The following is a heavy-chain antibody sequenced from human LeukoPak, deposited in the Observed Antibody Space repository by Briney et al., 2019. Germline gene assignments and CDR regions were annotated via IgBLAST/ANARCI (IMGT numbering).Heavy chain of an antibody. CDR3: ARHGDGFYYGMDV. V-gene: IGHV3-21*01. CDR2: ISSSGHVI. D-gene: IGHD4-17*01. J-gene: IGHJ6*01. CDR1: DFTFTRYS. Sequence: GGSLRLSCAASDFTFTRYSMNWFRQAPGEGLEWVSSISSSGHVIYYADSAKGRFTISRDNAKNSLYLQMNSLRVEDTAVYYCARHGDGFYYGMDVWGQGTTVTVST.